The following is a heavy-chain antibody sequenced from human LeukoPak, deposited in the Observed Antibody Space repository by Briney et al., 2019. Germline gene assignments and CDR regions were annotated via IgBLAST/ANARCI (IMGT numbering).Heavy chain of an antibody. Sequence: AASVKVSCKASGGTFSSYAISWVRQAPGQGLEWMGGIIPIFGTANYAQKFQGRVTITADESTSTAYMELSSLRSEDTAVYYCAREGEYYYDSSGSKDWFDPWGQGTLVTVSS. V-gene: IGHV1-69*01. CDR1: GGTFSSYA. D-gene: IGHD3-22*01. CDR2: IIPIFGTA. J-gene: IGHJ5*02. CDR3: AREGEYYYDSSGSKDWFDP.